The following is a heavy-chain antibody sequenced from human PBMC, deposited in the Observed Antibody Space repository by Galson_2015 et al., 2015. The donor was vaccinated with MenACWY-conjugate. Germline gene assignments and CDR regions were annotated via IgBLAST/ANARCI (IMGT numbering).Heavy chain of an antibody. CDR1: GFIFDNHA. V-gene: IGHV3-23*01. J-gene: IGHJ4*02. Sequence: SLRLSCAGSGFIFDNHAMNWVRQTPGQGLEWVSGFSIGGGDAYYADSVKGRFTISRDNSKSTLNLQMNSLRVEDTAIYYCATVRGGNTRDFDYWGQGTLVTVSS. CDR3: ATVRGGNTRDFDY. CDR2: FSIGGGDA. D-gene: IGHD3-16*01.